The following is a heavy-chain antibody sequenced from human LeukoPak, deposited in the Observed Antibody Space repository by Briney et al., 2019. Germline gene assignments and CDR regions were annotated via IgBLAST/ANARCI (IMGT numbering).Heavy chain of an antibody. J-gene: IGHJ4*02. CDR1: GYTFTSYG. CDR3: ARERAKFYGSGSYEDY. CDR2: ISAYNGNT. D-gene: IGHD3-10*01. Sequence: ASVKVSCKASGYTFTSYGISWVRQAPGQGLEWMGWISAYNGNTNFAQKFQGRVTMTTDTSTSTAYMELRSLRSDDTAVYYCARERAKFYGSGSYEDYWGQGTLVTVSS. V-gene: IGHV1-18*01.